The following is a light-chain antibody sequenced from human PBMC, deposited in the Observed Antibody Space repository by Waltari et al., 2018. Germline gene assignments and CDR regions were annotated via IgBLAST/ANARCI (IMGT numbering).Light chain of an antibody. J-gene: IGKJ1*01. CDR1: QSISSNF. V-gene: IGKV3-20*01. Sequence: EIVLTQSPGTPSLSPGERATLSCRASQSISSNFLAWYQQKPGQAPRLLIYGASYRATGIPDRFSGSGSGTDFTLTISRLEPEDFAVYYCQQYTTSLRTFGQGTKVEIK. CDR2: GAS. CDR3: QQYTTSLRT.